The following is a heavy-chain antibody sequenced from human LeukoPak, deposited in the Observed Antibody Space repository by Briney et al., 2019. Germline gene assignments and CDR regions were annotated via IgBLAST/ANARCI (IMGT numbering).Heavy chain of an antibody. CDR1: NSTFSG. D-gene: IGHD3-3*01. Sequence: PGASVKVSCKASNSTFSGMSWVRQAPGQGLEWMGWIGAYSGDTHYAQKLQGRVTMTTDTSTSTAYMELRSLRSDDTAVYYCARDQQDFWSGYYMDYWGQGTLVTVSS. CDR3: ARDQQDFWSGYYMDY. J-gene: IGHJ4*02. V-gene: IGHV1-18*01. CDR2: IGAYSGDT.